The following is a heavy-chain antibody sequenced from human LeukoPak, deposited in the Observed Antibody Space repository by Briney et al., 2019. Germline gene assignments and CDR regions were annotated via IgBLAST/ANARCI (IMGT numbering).Heavy chain of an antibody. CDR2: ISSSSSTI. J-gene: IGHJ6*03. CDR3: ARDMGELLYYYYYYMDV. D-gene: IGHD1-26*01. V-gene: IGHV3-48*01. CDR1: GFTFSSYS. Sequence: GGSLRLSCAASGFTFSSYSMNWARQAPGKGLEWVSYISSSSSTIYYADSVKGRFTISRDNAKNSLYLQMNSLRAEDTAVYYCARDMGELLYYYYYYMDVWGKGTTVTVSS.